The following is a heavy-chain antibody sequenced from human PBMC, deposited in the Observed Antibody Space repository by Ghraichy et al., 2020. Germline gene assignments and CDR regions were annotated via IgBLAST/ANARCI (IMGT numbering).Heavy chain of an antibody. D-gene: IGHD3-22*01. CDR3: ARDLRRYYYDSSGIFL. J-gene: IGHJ4*02. V-gene: IGHV3-11*01. CDR2: ISSSGSTT. CDR1: GFTFSDYY. Sequence: GGSLRLSCAASGFTFSDYYMSWIRQAPGKGLEWVSYISSSGSTTYYADSVKGRFTISRDNAKNSLYLQMNSLRAEDTAVYYCARDLRRYYYDSSGIFLWGQGTLVTVSS.